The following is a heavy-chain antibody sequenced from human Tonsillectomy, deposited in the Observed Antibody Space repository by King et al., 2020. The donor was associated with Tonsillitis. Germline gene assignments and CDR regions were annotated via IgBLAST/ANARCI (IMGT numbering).Heavy chain of an antibody. CDR3: ARRDGALDYYYHGMDV. CDR2: ISCDGSNK. V-gene: IGHV3-30-3*01. D-gene: IGHD4-17*01. CDR1: GFTFSSYA. Sequence: HVQLVESGGGVVQPGRSLRLSCAASGFTFSSYAMHWVRQAPGKGREGVAVISCDGSNKYYADSVKGRFTISRDNSKNTLYLQMNSLRAEDTAVYYCARRDGALDYYYHGMDVWGQGTTVTVSS. J-gene: IGHJ6*02.